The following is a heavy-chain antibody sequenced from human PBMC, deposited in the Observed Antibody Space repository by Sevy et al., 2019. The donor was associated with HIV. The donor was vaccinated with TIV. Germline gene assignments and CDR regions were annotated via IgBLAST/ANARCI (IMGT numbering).Heavy chain of an antibody. CDR1: GYTFTSYG. CDR2: ISAYNGNT. CDR3: ATDPTYYYDSSGYNPNPDHAFDI. V-gene: IGHV1-18*01. Sequence: ASVKVSCKASGYTFTSYGISWVRQAPGQGLEWMGWISAYNGNTNYAQKLQGRVTMTTDTSTSTAYMELRSLRSDDTDVYYCATDPTYYYDSSGYNPNPDHAFDIWGQGTMVTVSS. J-gene: IGHJ3*02. D-gene: IGHD3-22*01.